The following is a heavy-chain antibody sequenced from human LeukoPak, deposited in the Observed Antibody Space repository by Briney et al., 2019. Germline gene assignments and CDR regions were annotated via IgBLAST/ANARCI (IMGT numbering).Heavy chain of an antibody. D-gene: IGHD6-13*01. Sequence: GGSLRLSCAASGFTFSSYWMSWVRQAPEKGLEWVASIKQDGSVNYYVDSVKGRFTISRDNARNSLYLQMNSLRAEDTAVYYCARDHTAAADIDYWGQGTLVTVSS. CDR2: IKQDGSVN. CDR1: GFTFSSYW. J-gene: IGHJ4*02. V-gene: IGHV3-7*01. CDR3: ARDHTAAADIDY.